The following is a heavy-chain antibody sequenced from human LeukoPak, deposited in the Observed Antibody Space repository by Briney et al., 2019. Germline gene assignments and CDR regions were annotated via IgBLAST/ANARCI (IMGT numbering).Heavy chain of an antibody. Sequence: GGSLRLSCAASGFTFSSYSMNWVRQAPGKGLEWVSSISSSSSYIYYADSVKGRFTISRDNAKNSLYLQMNSLRAEDTAVYYYARDGSGYCSSTSCYGVGTFDIWGQGTMVTVSS. CDR3: ARDGSGYCSSTSCYGVGTFDI. J-gene: IGHJ3*02. CDR1: GFTFSSYS. CDR2: ISSSSSYI. V-gene: IGHV3-21*01. D-gene: IGHD2-2*01.